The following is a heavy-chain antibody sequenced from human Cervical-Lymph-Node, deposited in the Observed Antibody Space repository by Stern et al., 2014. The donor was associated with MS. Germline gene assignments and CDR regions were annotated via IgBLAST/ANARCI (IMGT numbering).Heavy chain of an antibody. CDR3: PKRFGYSSSWYRGGYYYYGMDV. J-gene: IGHJ6*02. V-gene: IGHV3-30*18. Sequence: QVQLVESGGGVVQPGRSLRLSCAASGFTFSSYGMHWVRQAPGKGLEWVAVISYDGSNKYYADSVKGRFTISRDNSKNTLYLQMNSLRAEDTAVYYCPKRFGYSSSWYRGGYYYYGMDVWGQGTTVTVSS. CDR1: GFTFSSYG. CDR2: ISYDGSNK. D-gene: IGHD6-13*01.